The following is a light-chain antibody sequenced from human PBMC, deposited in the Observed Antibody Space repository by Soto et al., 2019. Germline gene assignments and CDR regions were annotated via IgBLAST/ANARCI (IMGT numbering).Light chain of an antibody. CDR2: GAS. CDR1: QSVSSSY. Sequence: EIVLTQSPGTLSLSSGERATLSCRASQSVSSSYLAWYQQKPGQAPRLLIYGASSRATGIPDRFSGSGSGTDFTLTISRLEPEDFAVYYCQQYGGSPPFTFGPGTKVDIK. J-gene: IGKJ3*01. V-gene: IGKV3-20*01. CDR3: QQYGGSPPFT.